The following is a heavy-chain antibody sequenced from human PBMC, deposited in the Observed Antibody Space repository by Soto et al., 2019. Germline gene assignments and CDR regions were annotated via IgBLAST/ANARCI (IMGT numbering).Heavy chain of an antibody. V-gene: IGHV3-23*01. CDR1: GFTFNNYA. D-gene: IGHD3-22*01. CDR3: AKGESSVSARDFDP. CDR2: ITSSGAA. J-gene: IGHJ5*02. Sequence: DVQLLESGGDLAQPGGSLRLSCEASGFTFNNYAIAWVRQAPGKGLEWVSGITSSGAAYYADSVKGRFTISRDNSKNTLYLQMNSLRAEDTAVYYCAKGESSVSARDFDPWGQEPWSPSPQ.